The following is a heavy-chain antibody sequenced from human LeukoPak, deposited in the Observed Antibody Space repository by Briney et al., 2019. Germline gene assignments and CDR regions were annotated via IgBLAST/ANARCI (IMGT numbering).Heavy chain of an antibody. D-gene: IGHD2-2*01. V-gene: IGHV3-23*01. CDR2: VSASGSST. J-gene: IGHJ4*02. CDR1: GFTFSSYA. CDR3: VKASKITIGLVPAATYFDS. Sequence: GGSLSLSCAASGFTFSSYAMSWVRQAPGKGLEWVSDVSASGSSTNYADSVRGRFTISRDTSRETLSLQMNNLRAEDTAVYYCVKASKITIGLVPAATYFDSWGQGTLVTVSS.